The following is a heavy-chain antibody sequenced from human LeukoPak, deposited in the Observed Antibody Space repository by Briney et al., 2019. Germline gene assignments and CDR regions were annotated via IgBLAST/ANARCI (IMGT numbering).Heavy chain of an antibody. J-gene: IGHJ6*02. CDR1: GFTVSSNY. Sequence: GGSLRLSCAASGFTVSSNYMSWVRQAPGKGLEWVSAIYSGGSTYYADSVKGRFTISRHNSKNTLYLQMNSLRAEDTAVYYCARRDCSGGSCYDYYGMDVWGQGTTVTVSS. CDR3: ARRDCSGGSCYDYYGMDV. CDR2: IYSGGST. V-gene: IGHV3-53*04. D-gene: IGHD2-15*01.